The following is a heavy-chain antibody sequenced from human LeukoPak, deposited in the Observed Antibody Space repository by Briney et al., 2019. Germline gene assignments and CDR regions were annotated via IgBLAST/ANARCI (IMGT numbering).Heavy chain of an antibody. D-gene: IGHD1-26*01. CDR3: ARDGTSADDY. V-gene: IGHV1-18*01. J-gene: IGHJ4*02. Sequence: GASVRVSCKTSGYAFSNFGINWVRQAPGQGLEWMGWISGNNDNPNYGQKFQGRFTVTTDSSTSTAYMELRNLTFDDTAAYYCARDGTSADDYWGQETLVTVSS. CDR1: GYAFSNFG. CDR2: ISGNNDNP.